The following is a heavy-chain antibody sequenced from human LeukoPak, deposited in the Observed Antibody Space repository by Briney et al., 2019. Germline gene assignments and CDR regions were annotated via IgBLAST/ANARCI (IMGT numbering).Heavy chain of an antibody. CDR2: IKEDGSEK. D-gene: IGHD1-1*01. CDR3: ARDRTGNDY. CDR1: GFTFSSYW. V-gene: IGHV3-7*01. Sequence: GGSLRLSCAASGFTFSSYWMSWIRQAPGKGLEWVANIKEDGSEKYYVDSVRGRFTISRDSAKNSLSLQMNSLRAEDTAVYYCARDRTGNDYWGQGALVTVSS. J-gene: IGHJ4*02.